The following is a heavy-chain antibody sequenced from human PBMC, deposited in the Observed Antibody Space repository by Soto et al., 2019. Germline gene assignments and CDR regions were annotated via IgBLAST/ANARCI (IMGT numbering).Heavy chain of an antibody. V-gene: IGHV3-7*01. CDR1: GFTFSSYY. CDR2: IKQDGSEK. CDR3: ARGDSHSATFDD. J-gene: IGHJ4*02. D-gene: IGHD1-26*01. Sequence: GGSLRLSCAASGFTFSSYYMSWVRQAPGKGLEWVANIKQDGSEKYYVDSVKGRFTISRDNAKNSLYLQMNSLRAEDTAVYYCARGDSHSATFDDWGQGTLVNLSS.